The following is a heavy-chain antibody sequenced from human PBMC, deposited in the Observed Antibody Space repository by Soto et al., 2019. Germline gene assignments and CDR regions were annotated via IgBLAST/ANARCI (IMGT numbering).Heavy chain of an antibody. CDR2: IYYSGST. J-gene: IGHJ5*02. D-gene: IGHD2-15*01. V-gene: IGHV4-31*02. Sequence: PSETLSLTCTVSGGSISSGGYYWSWIRQHPGKGLEWIGYIYYSGSTYYNPSLKSRVTISVDTSKNQFSLKLSSVTAADTAVYYCARAKLGKSDTPDIWFDPWGQGTLVTVSS. CDR3: ARAKLGKSDTPDIWFDP. CDR1: GGSISSGGYY.